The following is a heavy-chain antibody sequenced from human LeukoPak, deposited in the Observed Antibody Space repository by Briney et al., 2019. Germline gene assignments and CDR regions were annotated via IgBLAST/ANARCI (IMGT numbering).Heavy chain of an antibody. D-gene: IGHD1-26*01. V-gene: IGHV4-59*01. J-gene: IGHJ5*02. CDR2: IYYSRNT. Sequence: PSETLSLTCTVSGGSISSYYWSWIRQPPGKGLEWIGYIYYSRNTNYNPSLKSRVTISVDTSKNQFSLNLSSVTAADTAVYYCARDPYRDNFFDPWGQGTLVTVSS. CDR1: GGSISSYY. CDR3: ARDPYRDNFFDP.